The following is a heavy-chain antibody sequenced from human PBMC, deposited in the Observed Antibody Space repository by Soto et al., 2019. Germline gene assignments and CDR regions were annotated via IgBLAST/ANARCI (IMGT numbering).Heavy chain of an antibody. Sequence: QVQLQASGPGLVKPSQTLSLTCTVSGGSVSSGGYYWSWLRQPPGKGLEWIGYIFPGGNSYYNVYRASRATISVDVSKNQFSLRLDSVTAADTAVYCCARGRSAGYYKRNWFDPWGQGALVTVSS. D-gene: IGHD3-9*01. CDR1: GGSVSSGGYY. CDR3: ARGRSAGYYKRNWFDP. CDR2: IFPGGNS. J-gene: IGHJ5*02. V-gene: IGHV4-31*03.